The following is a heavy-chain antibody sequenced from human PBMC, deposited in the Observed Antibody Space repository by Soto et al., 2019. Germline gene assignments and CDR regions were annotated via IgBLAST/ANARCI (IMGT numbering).Heavy chain of an antibody. D-gene: IGHD2-8*01. J-gene: IGHJ5*01. CDR2: MSYDGTDI. CDR1: GFDFNSYV. CDR3: AKVREDMVLLVALDS. V-gene: IGHV3-30*18. Sequence: QVQLVESGGRVVQPGGCLRLSCAASGFDFNSYVLPWVRQAPGKGLEWVAVMSYDGTDIYYADSVKGRFTISRDNSKNTLYLQMNSLRAEDTAVYYCAKVREDMVLLVALDSWGHGTLVTVSS.